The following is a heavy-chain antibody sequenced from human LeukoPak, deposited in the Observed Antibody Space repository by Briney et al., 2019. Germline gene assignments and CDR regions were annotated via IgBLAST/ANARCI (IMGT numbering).Heavy chain of an antibody. Sequence: SETLSLTCTVSGGSLSSSSYYWGWIRQPPGKGLEWIANIYYSGSTYYNPSLKSRVTISADTSKIQFSLKLSSVTAADTAVYYCASLSPSSSSSYWGRGTLVTVSS. CDR3: ASLSPSSSSSY. CDR2: IYYSGST. CDR1: GGSLSSSSYY. J-gene: IGHJ4*02. D-gene: IGHD6-6*01. V-gene: IGHV4-39*01.